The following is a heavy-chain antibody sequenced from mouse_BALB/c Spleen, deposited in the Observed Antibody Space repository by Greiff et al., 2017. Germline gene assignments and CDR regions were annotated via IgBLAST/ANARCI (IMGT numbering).Heavy chain of an antibody. Sequence: EVQLVESGGGLVQPGGSLRLSCATSGFTFTDYYMSWVRQPPGKALEWLGFIRNKANGYTTEYSASVKGRFTISRDNSQSILYLQMNTLRAEDSATYYCARGGGNSAWFAYWGQGTLVTVSA. CDR2: IRNKANGYTT. J-gene: IGHJ3*01. CDR1: GFTFTDYY. V-gene: IGHV7-3*02. CDR3: ARGGGNSAWFAY. D-gene: IGHD2-1*01.